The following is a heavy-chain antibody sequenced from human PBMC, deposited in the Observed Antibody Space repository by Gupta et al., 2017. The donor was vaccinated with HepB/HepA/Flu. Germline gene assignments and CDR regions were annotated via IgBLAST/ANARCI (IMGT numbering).Heavy chain of an antibody. D-gene: IGHD6-13*01. J-gene: IGHJ4*02. Sequence: EVQLVESGGGLVKPGGSLRLSCAASGFTFSSYSMNWVRQAPGKGLEGVSSISSSSSYIYYADSVKGRFTMSRDNAKNSLYLQMNSLRAEDTAVYYCAREPGYSSSWALDYWGQGTLVTVSS. CDR3: AREPGYSSSWALDY. CDR2: ISSSSSYI. V-gene: IGHV3-21*01. CDR1: GFTFSSYS.